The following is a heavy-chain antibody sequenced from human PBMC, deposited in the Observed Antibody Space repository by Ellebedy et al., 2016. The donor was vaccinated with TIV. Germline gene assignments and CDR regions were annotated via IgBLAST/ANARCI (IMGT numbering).Heavy chain of an antibody. CDR1: GFTFSGYY. CDR3: ARLGGIAAGGESDH. J-gene: IGHJ4*02. Sequence: PGGSLRLSCAASGFTFSGYYMSWFRQAPGKGPEWVSYISYSGDLMYYADSVKGRFTTSRDNAENSLYLQMNSLRAEDTAVYFCARLGGIAAGGESDHWGQGTLVNVSS. D-gene: IGHD6-25*01. CDR2: ISYSGDLM. V-gene: IGHV3-11*01.